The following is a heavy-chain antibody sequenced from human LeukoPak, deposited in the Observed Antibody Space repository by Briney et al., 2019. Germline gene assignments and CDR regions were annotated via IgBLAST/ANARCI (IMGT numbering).Heavy chain of an antibody. CDR2: IYYSGST. J-gene: IGHJ6*02. CDR1: GGSISSYY. D-gene: IGHD2-2*01. Sequence: SETLSLACTVSGGSISSYYWSWIRQPPGKGLEWIGSIYYSGSTYYNPSLKSRVTISVDTSKNQFSLKLSSVTAADTAVYYCARLSDIVVVPAAILKNYGMDVWGQGTTVTVSS. V-gene: IGHV4-59*05. CDR3: ARLSDIVVVPAAILKNYGMDV.